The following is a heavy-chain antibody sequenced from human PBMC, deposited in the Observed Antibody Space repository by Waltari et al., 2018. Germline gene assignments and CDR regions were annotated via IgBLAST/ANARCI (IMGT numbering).Heavy chain of an antibody. J-gene: IGHJ4*02. CDR1: GYSISSGYY. CDR3: ARDGPVYDFWSGYYPFDY. CDR2: IYHSGST. Sequence: QVQLQESGPGLVKPSETLSLTCAVSGYSISSGYYWGWIRQPPGKGLEWIGSIYHSGSTHHNPSLKSRVTISVDTSKNQFSLKLSSVTAADTAVYYCARDGPVYDFWSGYYPFDYWGQGTLVTVSS. D-gene: IGHD3-3*01. V-gene: IGHV4-38-2*02.